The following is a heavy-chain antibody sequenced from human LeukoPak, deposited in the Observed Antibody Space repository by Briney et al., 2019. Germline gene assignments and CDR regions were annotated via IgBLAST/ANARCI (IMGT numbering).Heavy chain of an antibody. CDR3: ARLDVDTAPDY. Sequence: GGSLRLSCAASGFTFSSYSMNWVRQAPGKGLEWVSSISSSSTYVYYADSVNGRFTISRDNAKNSLYLQMNSLRVEDTAVYYCARLDVDTAPDYWGQGTLVTVSS. V-gene: IGHV3-21*01. D-gene: IGHD5-18*01. CDR2: ISSSSTYV. J-gene: IGHJ4*02. CDR1: GFTFSSYS.